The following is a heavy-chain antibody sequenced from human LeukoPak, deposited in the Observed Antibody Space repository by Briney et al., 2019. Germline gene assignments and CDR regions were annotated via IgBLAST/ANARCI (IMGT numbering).Heavy chain of an antibody. V-gene: IGHV4-59*01. CDR1: GGSISSYY. CDR3: ARANQYYDFWSGYYNYYGMDV. Sequence: PSETLSLTCTVSGGSISSYYWSWIGQPPGKGLEWIGYIYYSGSTNYNPSLKSRVTISVDTSKNQFSLKLSSVTAADTAVYYCARANQYYDFWSGYYNYYGMDVWGQGTTVTVSS. J-gene: IGHJ6*02. CDR2: IYYSGST. D-gene: IGHD3-3*01.